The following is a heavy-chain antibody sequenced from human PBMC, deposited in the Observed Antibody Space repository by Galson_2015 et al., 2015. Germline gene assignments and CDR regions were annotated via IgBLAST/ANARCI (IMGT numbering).Heavy chain of an antibody. V-gene: IGHV3-73*01. Sequence: SLRLSCAASGFTFSGSAMHWVRQASGKGLEWVGRIRSKANSYATAYVVSVKGRFTISRDDSKNTAYLQMNSLKTEDTAVYYCTTHYDSSGYYPYDYWGQGTLVTVSS. D-gene: IGHD3-22*01. CDR2: IRSKANSYAT. CDR3: TTHYDSSGYYPYDY. J-gene: IGHJ4*02. CDR1: GFTFSGSA.